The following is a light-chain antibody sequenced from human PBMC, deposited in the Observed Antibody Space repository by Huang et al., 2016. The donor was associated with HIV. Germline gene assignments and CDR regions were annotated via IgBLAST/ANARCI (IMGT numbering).Light chain of an antibody. J-gene: IGKJ2*01. CDR3: QQRSAWPRT. CDR1: QSIFNY. Sequence: EIVLTQSPATLSLSPGESATLSCRTSQSIFNYLAWYQQRPGQAPRLLIDDASNRATGVSARCSCSGSGTDFALTISNLEPEDFAVYYCQQRSAWPRTFGQGTKLEI. V-gene: IGKV3-11*01. CDR2: DAS.